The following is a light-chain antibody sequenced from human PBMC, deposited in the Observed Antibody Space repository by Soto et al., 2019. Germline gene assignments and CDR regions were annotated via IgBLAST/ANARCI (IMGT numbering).Light chain of an antibody. CDR2: AAS. Sequence: DIQMTQSPSSLSASVGDRVTITCRASQGIGNDLGWHQQKPGKAPKRLIYAASTLQSGVSSRFSGSGSGTEFTLTISSLQPEDFATYFCIQYYSYPKTFGQGTNVEIK. J-gene: IGKJ1*01. CDR1: QGIGND. V-gene: IGKV1-17*01. CDR3: IQYYSYPKT.